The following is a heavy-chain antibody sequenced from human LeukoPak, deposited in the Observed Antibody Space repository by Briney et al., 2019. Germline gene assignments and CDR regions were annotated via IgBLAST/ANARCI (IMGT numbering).Heavy chain of an antibody. D-gene: IGHD6-13*01. V-gene: IGHV4-34*01. Sequence: SETLSLTCAVYGGSFSGYSWSWIRQPPGKGLEWIGEINHSGTTNYNPSLKSRVTISVDTSKNHFSLKLSSVTAADTAVYYCARAPDEGANDSSSWYTDAFDIWGQGTMVTVSS. CDR2: INHSGTT. CDR3: ARAPDEGANDSSSWYTDAFDI. J-gene: IGHJ3*02. CDR1: GGSFSGYS.